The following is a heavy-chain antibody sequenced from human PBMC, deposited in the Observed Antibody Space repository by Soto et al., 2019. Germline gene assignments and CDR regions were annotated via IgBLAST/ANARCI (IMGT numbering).Heavy chain of an antibody. CDR1: GFTFSSYG. D-gene: IGHD3-10*01. V-gene: IGHV3-30*18. J-gene: IGHJ6*02. CDR3: AKWRGSLLWFGELLNYYYGMDV. CDR2: ISYDGSNK. Sequence: PGGSLRLSCAASGFTFSSYGMHWVRQAPGKGLEWVAVISYDGSNKYYADSVKGRFTISRDNSKNTLYLQMNSLRAEDTAVYYCAKWRGSLLWFGELLNYYYGMDVWGQGTTVTVSS.